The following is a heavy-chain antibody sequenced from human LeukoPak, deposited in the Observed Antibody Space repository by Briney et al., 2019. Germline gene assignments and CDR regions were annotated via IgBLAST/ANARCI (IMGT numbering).Heavy chain of an antibody. J-gene: IGHJ4*02. Sequence: GGSLRLSCAASGFTVSSNYMSWVRQAPGKGLEWVAFIRYDGSNKYYADSVKGRFTISRDSSKNTLYLQMNSLRAEDTAVYYCAKPAVAGTGYYFDYWGQGTLVTVSS. CDR1: GFTVSSNY. V-gene: IGHV3-30*02. CDR3: AKPAVAGTGYYFDY. CDR2: IRYDGSNK. D-gene: IGHD6-19*01.